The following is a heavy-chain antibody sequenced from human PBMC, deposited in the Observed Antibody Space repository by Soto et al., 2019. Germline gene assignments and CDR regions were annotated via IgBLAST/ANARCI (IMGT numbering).Heavy chain of an antibody. CDR2: IYPGDSDT. D-gene: IGHD3-16*02. J-gene: IGHJ3*02. CDR3: ARPQFHYDHVWGSYRYWDAFDI. Sequence: PGESLKISCKGSGYSFTSYWIGWVRQMPGKGLEWMGIIYPGDSDTRYSPSFQGQVTISADKSISTAHLQWSSLKASDTAMYYCARPQFHYDHVWGSYRYWDAFDIWGQGTMVTVS. CDR1: GYSFTSYW. V-gene: IGHV5-51*01.